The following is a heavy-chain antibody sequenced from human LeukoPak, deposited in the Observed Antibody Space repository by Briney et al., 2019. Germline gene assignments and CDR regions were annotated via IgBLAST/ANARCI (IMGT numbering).Heavy chain of an antibody. CDR2: IYPGDSDT. CDR3: ARPPLDCSSTSCYNDAFDI. J-gene: IGHJ3*02. Sequence: GESLKISCKGSGYSFTNYWIGWVRQMPGKGLEWVGIIYPGDSDTRYSPSFQGQVTISADKSISTAYLQWSSLMASDTAMYYCARPPLDCSSTSCYNDAFDIWGQGTMVTVSS. CDR1: GYSFTNYW. V-gene: IGHV5-51*01. D-gene: IGHD2-2*02.